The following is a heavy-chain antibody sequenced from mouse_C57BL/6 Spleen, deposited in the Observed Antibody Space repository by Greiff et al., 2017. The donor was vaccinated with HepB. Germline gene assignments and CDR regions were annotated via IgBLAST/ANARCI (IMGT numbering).Heavy chain of an antibody. V-gene: IGHV1-55*01. CDR1: GYTFTSYW. D-gene: IGHD2-5*01. CDR3: ARSKGYYFDY. J-gene: IGHJ2*01. Sequence: QVQLKQPGAELVKPGASVKMSCKASGYTFTSYWITWVKQRPGQGLEWIGDIYPGSGSTNYNEKFKSKATLTVDTSSSTAYMQISSLTSEDSAVYYCARSKGYYFDYWGQGTTLTVSS. CDR2: IYPGSGST.